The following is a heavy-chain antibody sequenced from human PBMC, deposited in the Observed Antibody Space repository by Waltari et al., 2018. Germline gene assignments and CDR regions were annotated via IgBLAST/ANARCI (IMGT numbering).Heavy chain of an antibody. CDR2: ISGSGGST. J-gene: IGHJ4*02. V-gene: IGHV3-23*01. CDR3: AKDADNDNYGLFDY. CDR1: GFTFSDDA. Sequence: EVQLLESGGGLVQPWGSLRLACGASGFTFSDDAMTWVRQAPGKGLEWVAGISGSGGSTYYADSVRGRFTIARDNSQNTVYLQMNSLRAEDAALYYCAKDADNDNYGLFDYWGQGTLVTVSS. D-gene: IGHD4-17*01.